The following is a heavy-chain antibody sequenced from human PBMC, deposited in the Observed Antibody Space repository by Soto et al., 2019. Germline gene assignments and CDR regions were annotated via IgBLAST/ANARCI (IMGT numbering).Heavy chain of an antibody. J-gene: IGHJ5*02. CDR1: GGSFSGYY. D-gene: IGHD5-18*01. CDR2: ITHSGST. V-gene: IGHV4-34*01. CDR3: EMRGRYSYGYGWFDP. Sequence: QLQLQQRGAGPLKPSETLSLTCAVYGGSFSGYYWSRIRQPPGKGLEWSGEITHSGSTNYNPSLRSRVTIAGVTSKNQFSLRLSYVTAANRGVEYCEMRGRYSYGYGWFDPCGQGTLVTVSS.